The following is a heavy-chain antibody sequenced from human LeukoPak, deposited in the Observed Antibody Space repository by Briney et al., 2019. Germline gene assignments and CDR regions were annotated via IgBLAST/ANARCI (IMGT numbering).Heavy chain of an antibody. D-gene: IGHD3-16*02. V-gene: IGHV1-69*04. CDR2: IIPILGIA. CDR3: ARDSSGELSFDY. Sequence: GASVKVSCKASGGTFSSYAISWVRQAPGQGLEWMGRIIPILGIANYAQKFQGRVTITADKSTSTAYMELSSLRSEDTAVYYCARDSSGELSFDYWGQGTLVTVSS. J-gene: IGHJ4*02. CDR1: GGTFSSYA.